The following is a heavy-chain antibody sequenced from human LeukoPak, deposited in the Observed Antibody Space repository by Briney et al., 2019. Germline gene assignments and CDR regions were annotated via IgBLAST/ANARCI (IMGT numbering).Heavy chain of an antibody. V-gene: IGHV4-59*08. Sequence: SETLSLTCTVSGGSITGYYWSWIGQPPGKGLEWIGNVHYSGSTNYHPSLQSRVTISVDTSKNQFSLKLRSVTAADTAVYYCARHSSLQGYYFDYWGQGTLVTVSS. D-gene: IGHD6-6*01. J-gene: IGHJ4*02. CDR3: ARHSSLQGYYFDY. CDR2: VHYSGST. CDR1: GGSITGYY.